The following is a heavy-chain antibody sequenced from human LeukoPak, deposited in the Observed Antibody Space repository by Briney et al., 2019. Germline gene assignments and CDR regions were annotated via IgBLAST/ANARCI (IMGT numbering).Heavy chain of an antibody. CDR1: GFTFSSYE. Sequence: GGSLRLSCAASGFTFSSYEMNWVRQAPGKGLEWVSYISSSCSTIYYADSVKGRFTISRDNSKNSLYLQMNSLRSEDTAVYYCAELGITMIGGVWGKGTTVTISS. CDR2: ISSSCSTI. V-gene: IGHV3-48*03. D-gene: IGHD3-10*02. J-gene: IGHJ6*04. CDR3: AELGITMIGGV.